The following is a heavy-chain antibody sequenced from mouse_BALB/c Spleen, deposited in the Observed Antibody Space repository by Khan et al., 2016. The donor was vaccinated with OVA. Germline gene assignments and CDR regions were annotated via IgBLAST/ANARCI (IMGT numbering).Heavy chain of an antibody. D-gene: IGHD1-1*01. CDR3: ARLAYYYKSEGFAY. CDR2: INTGGAYT. Sequence: EVELVESGGDFVRPGGSLKLSCAASGFTFSTYGMSWVRQTPDKRLEWVATINTGGAYTYYPDSVKGRFTIFRDNAKNTLYLQLNSLKSEDTAIYYCARLAYYYKSEGFAYWGQGTLVTVSA. J-gene: IGHJ3*01. V-gene: IGHV5-6*01. CDR1: GFTFSTYG.